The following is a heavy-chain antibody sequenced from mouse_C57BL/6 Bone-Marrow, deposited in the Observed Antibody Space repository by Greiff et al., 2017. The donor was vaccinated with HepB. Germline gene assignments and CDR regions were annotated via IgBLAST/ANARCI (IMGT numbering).Heavy chain of an antibody. CDR3: ARHPGY. J-gene: IGHJ2*01. Sequence: EVKVVESGGGLVQPGGSLKLSCAASGFTFSDYYMYWVRQTPEKRLEWVAYISNGGGSTYYPDTVKGRFTISRDNAKNTLYLQMSRLKSEDTAMYYCARHPGYWGQGTTLTVSS. V-gene: IGHV5-12*01. CDR1: GFTFSDYY. CDR2: ISNGGGST.